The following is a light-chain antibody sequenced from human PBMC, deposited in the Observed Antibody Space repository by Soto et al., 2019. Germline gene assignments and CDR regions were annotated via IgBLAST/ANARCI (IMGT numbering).Light chain of an antibody. Sequence: DIQITQAPSTLSASVGDRVTITCRASQSISSWLAWYQQKPGKAPNLLIYDASNLESGVPSRFSGSGSGTEFTLTISSLQPDDFATYYCQQYNSYSTLGQGTKVDIK. CDR2: DAS. CDR3: QQYNSYST. CDR1: QSISSW. J-gene: IGKJ1*01. V-gene: IGKV1-5*01.